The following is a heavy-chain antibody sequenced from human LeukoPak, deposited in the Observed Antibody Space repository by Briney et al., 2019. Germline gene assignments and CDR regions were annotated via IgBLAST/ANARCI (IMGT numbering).Heavy chain of an antibody. CDR1: GGTFSSYA. D-gene: IGHD3-22*01. Sequence: ASVKVSCKASGGTFSSYAISWVRQAPGQGLEWMGWINPNSGGTNYAQKFQGWVTMTRDTSISTAYMELSRLRSDDTAVYYCARAVGNYYDSSGYFPLDYWGQGTLVTVSS. CDR3: ARAVGNYYDSSGYFPLDY. V-gene: IGHV1-2*04. CDR2: INPNSGGT. J-gene: IGHJ4*02.